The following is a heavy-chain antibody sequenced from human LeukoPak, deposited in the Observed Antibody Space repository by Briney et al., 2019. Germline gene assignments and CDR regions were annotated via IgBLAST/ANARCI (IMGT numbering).Heavy chain of an antibody. CDR3: ARRALYDSSGYGFDY. J-gene: IGHJ4*02. CDR1: EYTFTSYY. V-gene: IGHV1-46*01. CDR2: INPSGGST. D-gene: IGHD3-22*01. Sequence: ASVKVSFKASEYTFTSYYMHWVRQAPGQGLEWMGIINPSGGSTSYAQKFQGRVTMTRDTSTSTVYMELSSLRSEDTAVYYCARRALYDSSGYGFDYWGQGTLVTVSS.